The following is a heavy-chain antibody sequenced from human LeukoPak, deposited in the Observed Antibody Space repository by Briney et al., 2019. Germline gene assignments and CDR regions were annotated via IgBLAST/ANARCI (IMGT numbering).Heavy chain of an antibody. V-gene: IGHV4-30-4*01. CDR3: ARPYYYDSRIDP. D-gene: IGHD3-22*01. CDR1: GGSISSGDYY. J-gene: IGHJ5*02. CDR2: MYYGGST. Sequence: SQTLSLTCTVSGGSISSGDYYWSWIRQPPGKGLEWVAYMYYGGSTYYNPSLKSRVTMSADTSKNQLSLKLSSVTAAHTAVYYCARPYYYDSRIDPWGQGILVTVSS.